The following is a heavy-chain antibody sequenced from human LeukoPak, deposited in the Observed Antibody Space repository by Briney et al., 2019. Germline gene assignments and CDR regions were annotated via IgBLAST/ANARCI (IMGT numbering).Heavy chain of an antibody. CDR3: AREYYYDNSGYGVFDY. CDR1: GFTFSSYG. V-gene: IGHV3-33*01. CDR2: IWYDGSNK. J-gene: IGHJ4*02. Sequence: GGSLRLSCAASGFTFSSYGMHWVRQAPGRGLEWVAVIWYDGSNKYYADSVKGRFTISRDNAKNSLYLQVNSLRAEDTAVYYCAREYYYDNSGYGVFDYWGQGTLVTVSS. D-gene: IGHD3-22*01.